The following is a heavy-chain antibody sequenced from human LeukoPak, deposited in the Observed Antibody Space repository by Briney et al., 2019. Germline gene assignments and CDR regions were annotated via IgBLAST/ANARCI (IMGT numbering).Heavy chain of an antibody. D-gene: IGHD1-1*01. V-gene: IGHV3-23*01. CDR2: ISDGGGNI. CDR3: AGSYSDNWYCFGY. J-gene: IGHJ4*02. Sequence: GRSLRLSCAASGFTFSSYGMHWVRQAPGTGLEWVSSISDGGGNINYADSVKGRLTISRDNSKNTLSLQMNSLRAEDTALYYCAGSYSDNWYCFGYWGQGTLVTVSS. CDR1: GFTFSSYG.